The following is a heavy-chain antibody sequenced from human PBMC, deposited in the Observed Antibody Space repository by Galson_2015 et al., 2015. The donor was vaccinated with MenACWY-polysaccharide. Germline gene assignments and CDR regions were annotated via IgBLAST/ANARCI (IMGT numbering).Heavy chain of an antibody. D-gene: IGHD6-19*01. J-gene: IGHJ4*02. CDR3: ARYRDSSGRRFDY. CDR2: IKQDGSEK. V-gene: IGHV3-7*01. Sequence: SLRLSCAASGFTFCGFWMSWVRQAPGKGLEWVANIKQDGSEKYYVDSVKGRFTISRDNAKNSLYLQMNSLRAEDTAVYYCARYRDSSGRRFDYWGQGTLVTVSS. CDR1: GFTFCGFW.